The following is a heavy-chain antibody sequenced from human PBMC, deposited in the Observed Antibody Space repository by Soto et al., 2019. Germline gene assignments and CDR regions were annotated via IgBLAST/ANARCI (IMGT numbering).Heavy chain of an antibody. J-gene: IGHJ4*02. CDR3: AKVLSGTYFDDSDY. Sequence: QVQLVQSGAEVKKPGASVMLSCKASGYTLNKHAIMWVRQARGQGLEWMGWISAHNGNTNSAPKFQGRLTMTTDTSTSTAYMELRSLRSDDTAVYYCAKVLSGTYFDDSDYWGQGTLVTVSS. V-gene: IGHV1-18*01. CDR1: GYTLNKHA. D-gene: IGHD1-26*01. CDR2: ISAHNGNT.